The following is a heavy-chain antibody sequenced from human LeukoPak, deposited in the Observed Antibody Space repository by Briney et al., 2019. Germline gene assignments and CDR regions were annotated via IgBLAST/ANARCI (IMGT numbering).Heavy chain of an antibody. Sequence: PSETLSLTCTVSGVSISSYYWGWVRQPPGKGLEWIGGLYYRGSTKSNPSLKSRVTISVDTSKTQLSLRLSSVTAADTAVFYCARETLNSDLLSSLTDYFDSWGQGTLVTVSS. CDR3: ARETLNSDLLSSLTDYFDS. J-gene: IGHJ4*02. D-gene: IGHD3-9*01. CDR1: GVSISSYY. CDR2: LYYRGST. V-gene: IGHV4-59*12.